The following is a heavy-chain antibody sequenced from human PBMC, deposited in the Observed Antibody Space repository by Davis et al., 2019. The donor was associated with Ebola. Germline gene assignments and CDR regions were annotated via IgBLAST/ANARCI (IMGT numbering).Heavy chain of an antibody. CDR1: GGSISSYY. Sequence: MPSETLSLTCTVSGGSISSYYWSWIRQPPGKGLEWIGYIYYSGSTYYNPSLKSRVTISVDTSKNQFSLKLSSVTAADTAVYYCARHDRYSGQNYGMDVWGQGTTVTVSS. CDR3: ARHDRYSGQNYGMDV. J-gene: IGHJ6*02. V-gene: IGHV4-59*08. CDR2: IYYSGST. D-gene: IGHD5-12*01.